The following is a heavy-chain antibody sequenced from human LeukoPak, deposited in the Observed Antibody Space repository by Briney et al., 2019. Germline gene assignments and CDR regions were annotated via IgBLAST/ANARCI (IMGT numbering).Heavy chain of an antibody. CDR1: GFTFSGHG. D-gene: IGHD5-18*01. Sequence: GGSLRLSCAASGFTFSGHGMNWVRQAPGKGLEWVSSISSSSSFIYYADSVKGRFTISRDNAKNSLYLQMNSLRAEDTAVYYCARDRSRGLLDAFDIWGQGTMVTVSS. CDR2: ISSSSSFI. CDR3: ARDRSRGLLDAFDI. V-gene: IGHV3-21*01. J-gene: IGHJ3*02.